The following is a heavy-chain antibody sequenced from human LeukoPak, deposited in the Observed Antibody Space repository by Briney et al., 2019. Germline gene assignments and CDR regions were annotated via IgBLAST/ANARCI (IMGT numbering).Heavy chain of an antibody. Sequence: NPSETLSLTCTVSGGSISSYYWSWIRQPPGKGLEWIGYIYYSGSPNYNPSLKSRVTISVDTSKNQFSLKLSSVTAADTAVYYCARLGAANDAFDIWGQGTMVTVSS. CDR1: GGSISSYY. V-gene: IGHV4-59*01. CDR3: ARLGAANDAFDI. J-gene: IGHJ3*02. D-gene: IGHD1-26*01. CDR2: IYYSGSP.